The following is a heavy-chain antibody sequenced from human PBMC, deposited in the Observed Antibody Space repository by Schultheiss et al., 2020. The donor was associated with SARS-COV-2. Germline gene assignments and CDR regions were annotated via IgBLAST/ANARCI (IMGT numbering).Heavy chain of an antibody. Sequence: ASVKVSCKASGYTFTSYAMHWVRQAPGQRLEWMGWINAGNDNTKYSQKFQGRVTITRDTSASTAYMELSSLRSEDTAVYYCARDRVGDFDYWGQGTLVTVSS. CDR1: GYTFTSYA. D-gene: IGHD3-10*01. J-gene: IGHJ4*02. V-gene: IGHV1-3*01. CDR3: ARDRVGDFDY. CDR2: INAGNDNT.